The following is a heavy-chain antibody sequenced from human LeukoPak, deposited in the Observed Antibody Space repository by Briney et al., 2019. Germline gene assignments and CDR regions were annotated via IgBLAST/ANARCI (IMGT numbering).Heavy chain of an antibody. CDR1: GYSISSGYY. Sequence: SETLSLTCTVSGYSISSGYYWGWIRQPPGKGLEWIGSIYHSGSTYYNPSLKSRVTISVDTSKNQFSLKLSSVTAADTAVYYCARSRAYYDFWSGSWGYYYMDVWGKGTTVTVSS. D-gene: IGHD3-3*01. J-gene: IGHJ6*03. CDR2: IYHSGST. CDR3: ARSRAYYDFWSGSWGYYYMDV. V-gene: IGHV4-38-2*02.